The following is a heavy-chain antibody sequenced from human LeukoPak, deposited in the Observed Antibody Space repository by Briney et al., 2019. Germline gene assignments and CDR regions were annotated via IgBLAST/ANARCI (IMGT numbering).Heavy chain of an antibody. CDR1: GFTFSSYA. CDR3: AKDHESDGYPCLDH. J-gene: IGHJ4*02. D-gene: IGHD3-22*01. CDR2: ISASGP. V-gene: IGHV3-23*01. Sequence: GGSLRLSCAASGFTFSSYAMSWVRQAPGKGLEWVSTISASGPYYADAVRGRFTISRDNSRNTLSLQMDSLRAEDTAVYYCAKDHESDGYPCLDHWGLGTLVTVSS.